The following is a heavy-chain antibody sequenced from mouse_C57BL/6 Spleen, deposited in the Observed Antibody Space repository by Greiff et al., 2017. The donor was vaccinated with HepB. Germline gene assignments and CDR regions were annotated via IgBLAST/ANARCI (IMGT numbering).Heavy chain of an antibody. Sequence: VQLKESGPELVKPGASVKMSCKASGYTFTDYNMHWVKQSHGKSLEWIGYINPNNGGTSYNQKFKGKATLTVNKSSSTAYMELRSLTSEDSAVYYCARGPVAPWFAYWGQGTLVTVSA. CDR1: GYTFTDYN. CDR2: INPNNGGT. J-gene: IGHJ3*01. V-gene: IGHV1-22*01. CDR3: ARGPVAPWFAY. D-gene: IGHD1-1*01.